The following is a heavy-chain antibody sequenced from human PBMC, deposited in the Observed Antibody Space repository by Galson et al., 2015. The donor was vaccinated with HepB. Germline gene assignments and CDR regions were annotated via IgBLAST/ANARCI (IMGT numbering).Heavy chain of an antibody. D-gene: IGHD3-22*01. V-gene: IGHV3-23*01. J-gene: IGHJ4*02. Sequence: SLRLSCAASGFTFSSYAMSWVRQAPGKGLEWVSAISGSGGSTYYADSVKGRFTISRDNSKNTLYLQMNSLRAEDTAVYYCAKDRSITMIVVVIAPFDYWGQGTLVTVSS. CDR2: ISGSGGST. CDR1: GFTFSSYA. CDR3: AKDRSITMIVVVIAPFDY.